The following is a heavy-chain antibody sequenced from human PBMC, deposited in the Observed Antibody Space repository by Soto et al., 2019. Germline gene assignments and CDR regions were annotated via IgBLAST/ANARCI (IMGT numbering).Heavy chain of an antibody. CDR3: ARSTETYYYDSSGYYPSDY. D-gene: IGHD3-22*01. J-gene: IGHJ4*02. Sequence: SVKVSCKASGGTFSSYAISWVRQAPGQGLEWMGGIIPIFGTANYAQKFQGRVTVTADESTSTAYMELSSLRSEDTAVYYCARSTETYYYDSSGYYPSDYWGQGTLVTVSS. V-gene: IGHV1-69*13. CDR1: GGTFSSYA. CDR2: IIPIFGTA.